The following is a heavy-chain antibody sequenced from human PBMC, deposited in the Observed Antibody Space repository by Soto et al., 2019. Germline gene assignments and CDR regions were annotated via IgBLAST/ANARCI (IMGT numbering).Heavy chain of an antibody. J-gene: IGHJ3*02. Sequence: GGSLRLSCAASGFTFSSYSMNWVRQAPGKGLEWVSYISSSSSTIYYADSVKGRFTISRDNAKNSLYLQMNSLRAEDTAVYYCAREAVLDIVATRGPDAFDIWGQGTMVTVSS. D-gene: IGHD5-12*01. CDR1: GFTFSSYS. CDR2: ISSSSSTI. V-gene: IGHV3-48*01. CDR3: AREAVLDIVATRGPDAFDI.